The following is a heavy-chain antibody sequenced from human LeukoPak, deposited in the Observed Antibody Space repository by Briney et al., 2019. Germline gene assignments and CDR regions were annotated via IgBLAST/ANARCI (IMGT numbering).Heavy chain of an antibody. CDR3: ARGPNTAGNYRAFDL. J-gene: IGHJ3*01. CDR2: IYYSGSS. D-gene: IGHD4-11*01. V-gene: IGHV4-59*01. CDR1: GGSISGYH. Sequence: PSETLSLTCNVSGGSISGYHWSWIRQPPGKGLEWLGYIYYSGSSNYNPSLKSRVTISADTSKNQFSLKLSSVTAADTAAYYCARGPNTAGNYRAFDLWGQGTKVTVSS.